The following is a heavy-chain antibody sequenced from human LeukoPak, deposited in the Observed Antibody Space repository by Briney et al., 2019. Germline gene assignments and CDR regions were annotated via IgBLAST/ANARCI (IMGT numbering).Heavy chain of an antibody. CDR3: AKDSGLTVTTVGIDY. CDR1: GFTFSTDA. CDR2: ISGSGGST. V-gene: IGHV3-23*01. J-gene: IGHJ4*02. Sequence: GGSLRVSCAASGFTFSTDAMSWVRQAPGKGLEWVSAISGSGGSTYYADSVKGRFTISRDNSKNTLYLQMNSLRAEDTAVYYCAKDSGLTVTTVGIDYWGQGTLVTVSS. D-gene: IGHD4-11*01.